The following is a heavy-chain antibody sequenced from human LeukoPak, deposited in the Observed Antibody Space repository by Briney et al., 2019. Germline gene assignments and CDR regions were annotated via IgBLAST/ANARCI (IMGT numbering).Heavy chain of an antibody. Sequence: PGRSLRLSCAASGFTFSSYGMHWVRQAPGKGLEWVAVISYDGSNKYYAGSVKGRFTISRDNSKNTLYLQMNSLRAEDTAVYYCAKEGDYYDSSGYYSSFDYWGQGTLVTVSS. D-gene: IGHD3-22*01. CDR3: AKEGDYYDSSGYYSSFDY. J-gene: IGHJ4*02. CDR1: GFTFSSYG. CDR2: ISYDGSNK. V-gene: IGHV3-30*18.